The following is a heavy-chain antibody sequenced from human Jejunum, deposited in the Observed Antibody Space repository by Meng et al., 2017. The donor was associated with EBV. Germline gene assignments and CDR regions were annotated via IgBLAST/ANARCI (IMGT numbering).Heavy chain of an antibody. Sequence: VALAGAGPGLVKPSGTLSLTCAVSGDSISSSNWWSWVRQPPGKGLEWIGEIYHSGSTNYNPSLKSRVTISVDKSKNQFSLKLSSVTAADTAVYYCARYGSGYFPALWYWGQGTLVTVSS. V-gene: IGHV4-4*02. CDR3: ARYGSGYFPALWY. CDR2: IYHSGST. D-gene: IGHD3-3*01. CDR1: GDSISSSNW. J-gene: IGHJ4*02.